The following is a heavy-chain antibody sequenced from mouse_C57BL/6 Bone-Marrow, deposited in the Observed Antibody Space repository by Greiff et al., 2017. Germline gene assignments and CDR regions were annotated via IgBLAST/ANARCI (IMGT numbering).Heavy chain of an antibody. CDR2: ISGGGGNT. CDR3: ARHYYGSSYDYCDY. D-gene: IGHD1-1*01. J-gene: IGHJ2*01. CDR1: GFTFSSYT. Sequence: EVKLVESGGGLVKPGGSLKLSCAASGFTFSSYTMSWVRQTPEKRLEWVATISGGGGNTYYPDSVKGRFTISRDNAKNTLYLQMSSLRSEDTALYYCARHYYGSSYDYCDYWGQGTTLTVS. V-gene: IGHV5-9*01.